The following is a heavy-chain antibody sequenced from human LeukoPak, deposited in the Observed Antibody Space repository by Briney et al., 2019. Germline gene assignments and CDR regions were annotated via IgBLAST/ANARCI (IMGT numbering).Heavy chain of an antibody. V-gene: IGHV4-4*07. J-gene: IGHJ5*02. Sequence: SETLSLTCTVSGGSISIYHWSWIRQPAGKGLEWIGRFYTSGSTSYSPSLKSRVTISVDKSKNQFSLKLRSVTAADTAVYYCARDLDHCDSTYCHNWFDTCGEGTLVTVSS. CDR2: FYTSGST. CDR1: GGSISIYH. CDR3: ARDLDHCDSTYCHNWFDT. D-gene: IGHD2/OR15-2a*01.